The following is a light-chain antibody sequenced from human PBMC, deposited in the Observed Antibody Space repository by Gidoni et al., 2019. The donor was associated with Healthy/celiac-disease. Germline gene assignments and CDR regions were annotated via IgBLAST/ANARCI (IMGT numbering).Light chain of an antibody. CDR3: QQYNSYPIT. J-gene: IGKJ5*01. Sequence: DIQMTQSPSTLSASVGDRVTITCRASQSISSWLAWYQQKPGKGPKLLIYDASSLESGVPSRFSGSGSGTEFTLTISSLQPDDFATYYCQQYNSYPITFGRGTRLEIK. CDR2: DAS. V-gene: IGKV1-5*01. CDR1: QSISSW.